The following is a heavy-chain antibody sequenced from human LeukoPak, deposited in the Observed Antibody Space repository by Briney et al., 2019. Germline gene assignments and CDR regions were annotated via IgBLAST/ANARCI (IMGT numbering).Heavy chain of an antibody. Sequence: SETLSLTCTVSGGSISSYYWSWIRQPPGKGLEWIGYIYYSGSTNYNPSLTSRVTISVNTSKNQFSLMLSADTAADTAVYYCAGGLSTETDVFDYWGQGTLVTVSS. CDR1: GGSISSYY. CDR3: AGGLSTETDVFDY. D-gene: IGHD4-17*01. J-gene: IGHJ4*02. V-gene: IGHV4-59*01. CDR2: IYYSGST.